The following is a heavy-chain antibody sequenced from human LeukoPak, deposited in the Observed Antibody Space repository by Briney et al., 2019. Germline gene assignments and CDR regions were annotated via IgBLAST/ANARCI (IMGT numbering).Heavy chain of an antibody. D-gene: IGHD3-22*01. J-gene: IGHJ3*02. CDR2: ISSSGSTI. Sequence: GGSLRLSCAASGFTFSDYYMSWIRQAPGKGPEWVSYISSSGSTIYYADSVKGRFTISRDNAKNSLYLQMNSLRAEDTAVYYCARLTYYYDSSGYRHGDAFDIWGQGTMVTVSS. CDR3: ARLTYYYDSSGYRHGDAFDI. CDR1: GFTFSDYY. V-gene: IGHV3-11*04.